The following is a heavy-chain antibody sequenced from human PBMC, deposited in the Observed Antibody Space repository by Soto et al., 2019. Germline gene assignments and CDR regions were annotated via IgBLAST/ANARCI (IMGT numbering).Heavy chain of an antibody. J-gene: IGHJ6*03. D-gene: IGHD2-21*01. CDR3: AKDVISGDYYYYYMDV. Sequence: EVQLVESGGGLVQPGRSLRLSCAASGFTFDDYAMHWVRQAPGKGLEWVSAISWNSGSIGYADSVKGRFTISRDNAKNSLYLQMNSLRAEDTALYYCAKDVISGDYYYYYMDVWGKGTTVTVSS. CDR2: ISWNSGSI. V-gene: IGHV3-9*01. CDR1: GFTFDDYA.